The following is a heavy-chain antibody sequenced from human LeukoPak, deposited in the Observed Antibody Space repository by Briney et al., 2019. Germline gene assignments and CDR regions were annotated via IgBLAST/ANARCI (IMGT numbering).Heavy chain of an antibody. D-gene: IGHD5-24*01. CDR1: GFTFSNYW. J-gene: IGHJ4*02. Sequence: PGESPRLSCAASGFTFSNYWMHWVRHAPGKGLVWVSRINTDGSSTNYADSVKGRFTISRDNAKNTLYLQMNSLRAEDTAVYYCAKSGDAWGQGTLVTVSS. CDR2: INTDGSST. CDR3: AKSGDA. V-gene: IGHV3-74*01.